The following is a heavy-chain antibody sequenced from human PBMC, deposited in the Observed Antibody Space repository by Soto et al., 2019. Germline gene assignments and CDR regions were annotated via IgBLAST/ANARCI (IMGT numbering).Heavy chain of an antibody. CDR1: GGSISSYY. Sequence: QVQLQESGPGLVKPSETLSLTCTVSGGSISSYYWSWIRQHPGKGLEWIGDLYYSGSTNYNPSLKSRVTIAVDTSKSQFALTLSSVTAADTGVYYWAREEDSYLDYGGQGTLVTVSS. CDR3: AREEDSYLDY. D-gene: IGHD2-15*01. CDR2: LYYSGST. J-gene: IGHJ4*02. V-gene: IGHV4-59*01.